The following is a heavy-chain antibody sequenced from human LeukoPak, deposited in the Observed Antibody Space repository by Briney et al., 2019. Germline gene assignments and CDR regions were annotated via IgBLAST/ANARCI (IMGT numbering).Heavy chain of an antibody. D-gene: IGHD6-13*01. CDR2: ISEDGSKK. CDR3: ARERIATTGTGWFEP. J-gene: IGHJ5*02. Sequence: GGSLRLSCAASGFTFSTYVIHWVRQAPGKGLEWVAVISEDGSKKYYADSVKGRFTISRDNSKKTLYLQMNRLRTEDTAVYYCARERIATTGTGWFEPWGQGTLVSVSS. V-gene: IGHV3-30*04. CDR1: GFTFSTYV.